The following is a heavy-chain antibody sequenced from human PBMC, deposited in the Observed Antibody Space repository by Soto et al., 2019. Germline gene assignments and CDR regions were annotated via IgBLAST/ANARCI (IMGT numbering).Heavy chain of an antibody. CDR3: AKDEYYYSRSGYYIFDS. Sequence: QAQLVESGGGVVKPGESLRLSCEVSGFTFSAYGMHWVRQAPGKGLEWVAAISHDGTNKNYGDSVKGRFTISRDNSKKTLYLQMNSLRPEDTALYYCAKDEYYYSRSGYYIFDSWGQGTLVTVSS. CDR1: GFTFSAYG. CDR2: ISHDGTNK. J-gene: IGHJ4*02. D-gene: IGHD3-22*01. V-gene: IGHV3-30*18.